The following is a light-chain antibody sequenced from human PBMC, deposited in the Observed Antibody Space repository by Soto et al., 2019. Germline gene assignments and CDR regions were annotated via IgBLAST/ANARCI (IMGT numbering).Light chain of an antibody. J-gene: IGKJ2*01. CDR2: LGS. CDR1: QSLLHSKGHNY. CDR3: LQGLQTPYT. V-gene: IGKV2-28*01. Sequence: DIVMTQSPVSLPVTPGDPASMSCRSDQSLLHSKGHNYLNWYLVKPGQPPQLLIYLGSNRASGAPYRVSGSGSGTEFTLEIRRVEAEDVGVYYCLQGLQTPYTFGQGTKLEIK.